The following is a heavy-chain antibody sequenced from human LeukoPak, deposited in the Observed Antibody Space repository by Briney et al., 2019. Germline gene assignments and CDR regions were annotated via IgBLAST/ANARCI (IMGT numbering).Heavy chain of an antibody. Sequence: GESLKISCKGSGYSFTSYWIGWVRQMPGKGLEWMGIIYPGDSDTRYSPSFQGQVTISADKSISTAYLQWSSLKASDTAMYYCARLRSLSPYYYGSGSWFDPWGQGTLVTVSS. J-gene: IGHJ5*02. CDR2: IYPGDSDT. D-gene: IGHD3-10*01. V-gene: IGHV5-51*01. CDR3: ARLRSLSPYYYGSGSWFDP. CDR1: GYSFTSYW.